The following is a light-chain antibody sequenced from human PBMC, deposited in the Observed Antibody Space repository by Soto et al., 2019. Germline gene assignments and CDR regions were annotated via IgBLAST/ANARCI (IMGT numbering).Light chain of an antibody. Sequence: DIQMTQSPSTLSASVGDRVTITCRASQSISSWLAWYQQKPGKAPKLLIYKASSLESGVPSRFSGSGSGTEFTLTISSLQPEDFATYYCLQHNSYPPTFGQGTKVDIK. J-gene: IGKJ1*01. CDR3: LQHNSYPPT. V-gene: IGKV1-5*03. CDR1: QSISSW. CDR2: KAS.